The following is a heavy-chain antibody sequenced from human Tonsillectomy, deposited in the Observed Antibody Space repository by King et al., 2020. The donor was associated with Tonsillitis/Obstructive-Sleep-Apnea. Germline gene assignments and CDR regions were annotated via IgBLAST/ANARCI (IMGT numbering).Heavy chain of an antibody. V-gene: IGHV4-34*01. Sequence: VQLQQWGAGLLKPSETLSLTCAVYGGSFSGYYWSWIRQPPGKGLEWIGEINHSGSTNYNPSLKSRVTISVDTSKNQFSLKLSSVTAADTAVYYCARGRGMVRGVITQYYYYGMDVWGQGTTVTVSS. CDR2: INHSGST. CDR3: ARGRGMVRGVITQYYYYGMDV. CDR1: GGSFSGYY. J-gene: IGHJ6*02. D-gene: IGHD3-10*01.